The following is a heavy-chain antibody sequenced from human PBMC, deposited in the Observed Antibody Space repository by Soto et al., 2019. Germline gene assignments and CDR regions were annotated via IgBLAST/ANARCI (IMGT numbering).Heavy chain of an antibody. CDR2: ISSSGSTI. V-gene: IGHV3-48*03. D-gene: IGHD2-2*01. Sequence: LRLSCAASGFTFSSYEMNWVRQAPGKGLEWVSYISSSGSTIYYADSVKGRFTISRDNAKNSLYLQMNSLRAEDTAVYYCAREYCSSTSCYYGMDVWGQGTTVTVSS. CDR3: AREYCSSTSCYYGMDV. J-gene: IGHJ6*02. CDR1: GFTFSSYE.